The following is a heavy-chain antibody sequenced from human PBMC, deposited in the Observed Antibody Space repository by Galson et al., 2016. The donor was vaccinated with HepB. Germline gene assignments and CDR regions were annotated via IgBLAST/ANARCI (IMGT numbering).Heavy chain of an antibody. CDR1: GFTFSNYW. V-gene: IGHV3-7*01. Sequence: SLRLSCAASGFTFSNYWMSWVRQAPGKGLEWVANIKNDGSQKSYVDSVKGRFTISRDNGKNSLYLQMGSLRAEDTAVYYCARGDCSSSTCYVIWFDPWGQGTLVTVSS. CDR2: IKNDGSQK. J-gene: IGHJ5*02. CDR3: ARGDCSSSTCYVIWFDP. D-gene: IGHD2-2*01.